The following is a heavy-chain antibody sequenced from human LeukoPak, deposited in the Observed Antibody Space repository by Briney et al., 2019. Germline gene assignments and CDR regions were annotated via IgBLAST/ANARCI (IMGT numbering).Heavy chain of an antibody. CDR2: IRSKANSYAT. V-gene: IGHV3-73*01. D-gene: IGHD3-3*01. CDR1: GFTFSGSA. CDR3: TRLSDFWSGYYYYYYMDV. J-gene: IGHJ6*03. Sequence: PGGSLRLSCAASGFTFSGSAMHWVRQASGKGLEWVGRIRSKANSYATAYAASVKGRFTISRDDSKNTAYLQMNSLKTEDTAVYYCTRLSDFWSGYYYYYYMDVWGKGTTVTVSS.